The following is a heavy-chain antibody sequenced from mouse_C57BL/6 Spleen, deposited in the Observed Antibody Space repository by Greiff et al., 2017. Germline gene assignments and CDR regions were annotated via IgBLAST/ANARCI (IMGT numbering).Heavy chain of an antibody. J-gene: IGHJ1*03. CDR3: ARSWSNYLWYFDV. CDR2: IDPSDSYT. CDR1: GYTFTSYW. V-gene: IGHV1-69*01. Sequence: QVQLQQSGAELVMPGASVKLSCKASGYTFTSYWMHWVKQRPGQGLEWIGEIDPSDSYTNYNQKFKGKSTLTVDKFSSTAYMQLSSLTSEDSAVYYCARSWSNYLWYFDVWGTGTTVTVSS. D-gene: IGHD2-5*01.